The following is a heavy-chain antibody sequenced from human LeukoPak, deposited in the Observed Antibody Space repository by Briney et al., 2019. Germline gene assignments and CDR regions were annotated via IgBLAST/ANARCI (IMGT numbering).Heavy chain of an antibody. CDR3: AGASTRRSALNI. J-gene: IGHJ3*02. Sequence: GGSLRLSCAASGFAVSSNYMSWVRHGPGKGLDWVSVTYAGGSTYYGASVGGRFTISRDNSKNTVYLQMNSLRDDDSAVYFCAGASTRRSALNIWGQGTMVTVSS. CDR2: TYAGGST. CDR1: GFAVSSNY. D-gene: IGHD2-2*01. V-gene: IGHV3-53*01.